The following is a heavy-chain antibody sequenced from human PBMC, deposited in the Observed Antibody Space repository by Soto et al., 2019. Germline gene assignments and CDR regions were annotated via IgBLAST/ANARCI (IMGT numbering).Heavy chain of an antibody. CDR3: ARVAITGTSPYFDY. J-gene: IGHJ4*02. D-gene: IGHD1-20*01. Sequence: PGGSLRLSCAASGFTFSSYAMHWVRQAPGKGLEWVAVISYDGSNKYYADSVKGRFTISRDNSKNTLYLQMNSLRAEDTAVYYCARVAITGTSPYFDYWGQGTLVTVSS. CDR2: ISYDGSNK. V-gene: IGHV3-30-3*01. CDR1: GFTFSSYA.